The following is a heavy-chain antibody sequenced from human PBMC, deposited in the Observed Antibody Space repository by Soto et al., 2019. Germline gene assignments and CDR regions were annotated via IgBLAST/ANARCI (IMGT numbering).Heavy chain of an antibody. CDR3: ARVPDCSGGSCLGYYYGMDV. CDR1: GGTFSSYA. CDR2: LIPIFGTA. D-gene: IGHD2-15*01. J-gene: IGHJ6*02. V-gene: IGHV1-69*01. Sequence: QVQLVQSGAEVKKPGSSVKVSCKASGGTFSSYAISWVRQAPGQGLEWMGGLIPIFGTANYAQKFQGRVTITADESTSTAYMELSSLRSEDTAVYYCARVPDCSGGSCLGYYYGMDVWGQGTKVTVSS.